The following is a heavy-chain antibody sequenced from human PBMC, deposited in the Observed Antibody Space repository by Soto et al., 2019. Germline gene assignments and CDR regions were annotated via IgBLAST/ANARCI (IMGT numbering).Heavy chain of an antibody. Sequence: PGGPLGLSCASSGCTFSLYTMTWVRHAPGKGVEWVASISSATSDIYYADSVRGRFTISSDNARNSHYLQMNSLTGEDTASYYCVTLCGGSCYFGVDVWGQGTTVTVSS. CDR3: VTLCGGSCYFGVDV. CDR1: GCTFSLYT. CDR2: ISSATSDI. V-gene: IGHV3-21*06. J-gene: IGHJ6*02. D-gene: IGHD2-15*01.